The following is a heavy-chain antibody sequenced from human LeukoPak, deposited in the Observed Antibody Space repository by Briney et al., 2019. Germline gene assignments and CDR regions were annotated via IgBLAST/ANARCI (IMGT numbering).Heavy chain of an antibody. CDR3: ARRRLLGAFDI. CDR2: INHSGST. CDR1: GGTFSGYY. D-gene: IGHD4-17*01. V-gene: IGHV4-34*01. Sequence: PSETLSLTCAVYGGTFSGYYRSWIRQPPGKGLEWIGKINHSGSTNYNPSLKSRVTISVDTSKNQFSLKLSSVTAADTAVYYCARRRLLGAFDIWGQGTMVTVSS. J-gene: IGHJ3*02.